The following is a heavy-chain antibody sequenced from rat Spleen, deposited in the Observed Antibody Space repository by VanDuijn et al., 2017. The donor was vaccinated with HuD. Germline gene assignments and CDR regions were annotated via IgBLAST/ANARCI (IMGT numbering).Heavy chain of an antibody. CDR1: GFTFSHYD. CDR2: ISYDGSST. J-gene: IGHJ2*01. D-gene: IGHD1-11*01. CDR3: ARSGYGGYYFDY. Sequence: EVQLVESGGGLVQPGRSMKLSCAASGFTFSHYDMAWVRQAPKKGLEWVATISYDGSSTYYRDSVKGRFTISRDNAKSTLFLRMDSLRSEDTATYYCARSGYGGYYFDYWGQGVMVTVSS. V-gene: IGHV5-7*01.